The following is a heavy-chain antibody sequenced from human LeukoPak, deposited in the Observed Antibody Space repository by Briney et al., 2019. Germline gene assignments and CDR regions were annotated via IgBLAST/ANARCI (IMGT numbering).Heavy chain of an antibody. D-gene: IGHD1-20*01. CDR1: GYTFTGYY. J-gene: IGHJ4*02. CDR3: ASYNVITGLDY. Sequence: ASVKVSCKAFGYTFTGYYLHWVRLAPGQGLEWMGWINPNSRGTNFAQKFQGRVTTTWDTSISTVFMELSRLRSDDTAVYYCASYNVITGLDYWGQGSLVTVSS. V-gene: IGHV1-2*02. CDR2: INPNSRGT.